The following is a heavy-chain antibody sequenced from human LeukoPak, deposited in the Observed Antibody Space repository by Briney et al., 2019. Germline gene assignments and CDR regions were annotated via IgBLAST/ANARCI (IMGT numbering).Heavy chain of an antibody. CDR2: ISAYNGNT. V-gene: IGHV1-18*01. J-gene: IGHJ5*02. Sequence: ASVKVSCKASGYTFTSYGISWVRQAPGQGLEWMGWISAYNGNTNYAQKLQGRVTMTTDTSTSTAYMELSSLRSEDTAVYYCATDQYSSSWYHWFDPWGQGTLVTVSS. CDR3: ATDQYSSSWYHWFDP. D-gene: IGHD6-13*01. CDR1: GYTFTSYG.